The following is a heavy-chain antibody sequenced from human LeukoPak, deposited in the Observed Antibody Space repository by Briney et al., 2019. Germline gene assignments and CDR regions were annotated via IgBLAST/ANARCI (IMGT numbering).Heavy chain of an antibody. V-gene: IGHV1-69*05. D-gene: IGHD2-8*01. CDR3: ATSPEVYGTYYFDY. Sequence: SVKVSCKASGGTFSSYAISWVRQAPGQGLEWMGRIIPIFGTANYAQRFQGRVTITTDESTSTAYTELSSLRSEDTAVYYCATSPEVYGTYYFDYWGQGTLVTVSS. CDR2: IIPIFGTA. CDR1: GGTFSSYA. J-gene: IGHJ4*02.